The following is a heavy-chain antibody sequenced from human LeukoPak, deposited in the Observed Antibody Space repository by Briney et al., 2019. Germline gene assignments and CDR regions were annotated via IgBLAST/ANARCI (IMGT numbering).Heavy chain of an antibody. CDR3: ARAPVRGGQGP. D-gene: IGHD3-10*01. Sequence: ASVKVSCKAYGYTFTSYDFNWVRQATGQGLEWMGWMNPNSGNTGYAQKFQGRVTMTRDTSISTAYMELSSLRSEDTAVYYCARAPVRGGQGPWGQGTLVTVSS. V-gene: IGHV1-8*01. CDR1: GYTFTSYD. CDR2: MNPNSGNT. J-gene: IGHJ5*02.